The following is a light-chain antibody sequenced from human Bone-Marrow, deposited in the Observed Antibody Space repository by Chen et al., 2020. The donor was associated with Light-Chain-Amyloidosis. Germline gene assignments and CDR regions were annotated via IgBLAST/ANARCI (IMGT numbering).Light chain of an antibody. V-gene: IGLV3-1*01. Sequence: SSELTQPPSGSGPPGQTANITCSGDKLEDKYVCWYQQKPGQSPVVVIYQDTKRPSGIPERFSGSNSGSTATLTISGTQTMDEADYYCQAWDSSTVVFGGGTRLTVL. J-gene: IGLJ2*01. CDR1: KLEDKY. CDR3: QAWDSSTVV. CDR2: QDT.